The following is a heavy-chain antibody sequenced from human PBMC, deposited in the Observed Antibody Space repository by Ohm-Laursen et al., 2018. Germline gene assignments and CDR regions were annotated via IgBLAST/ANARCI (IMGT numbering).Heavy chain of an antibody. D-gene: IGHD2-15*01. Sequence: SLRLSCAASGFAFDEYAIHWVRQAPGKGLEWVSGISWNSDTIGYADSVKGRFTISRDSAKNSVYLQMNSLRAEDTALYYCAKDFSRSSYGVVDVWGQGTTVTVSS. J-gene: IGHJ6*02. V-gene: IGHV3-9*01. CDR3: AKDFSRSSYGVVDV. CDR1: GFAFDEYA. CDR2: ISWNSDTI.